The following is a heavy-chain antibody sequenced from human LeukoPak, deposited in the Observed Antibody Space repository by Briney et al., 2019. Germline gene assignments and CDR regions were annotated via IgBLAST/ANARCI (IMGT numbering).Heavy chain of an antibody. Sequence: GGSLRLSCAASGLTFSSYSMNWVRQAPGKGLEWVSSISSSTNYIYYADSVRGRFTISRDNAKNSLYLQMNSLRAEDTAVYYCASIRLEYYGMDVWGQGTTVTVSS. J-gene: IGHJ6*02. V-gene: IGHV3-21*01. CDR1: GLTFSSYS. D-gene: IGHD3-16*01. CDR3: ASIRLEYYGMDV. CDR2: ISSSTNYI.